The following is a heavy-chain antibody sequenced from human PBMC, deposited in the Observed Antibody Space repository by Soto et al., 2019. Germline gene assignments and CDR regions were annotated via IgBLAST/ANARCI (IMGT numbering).Heavy chain of an antibody. D-gene: IGHD3-10*01. CDR2: INPFDGSR. J-gene: IGHJ4*02. Sequence: QVELVQSGAEVKKPGASVKVSCKASGYIFTSYYLHWVRQAPGQGLEWMGWINPFDGSRMFAQSFQGRVTFTRDTSTSTVYRELSGLRSDDTAVYYCSRVDPGETSPFDHGGQGTLVTVSS. V-gene: IGHV1-46*03. CDR1: GYIFTSYY. CDR3: SRVDPGETSPFDH.